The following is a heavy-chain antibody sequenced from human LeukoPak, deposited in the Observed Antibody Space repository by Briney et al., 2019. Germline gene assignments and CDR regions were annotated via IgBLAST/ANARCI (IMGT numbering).Heavy chain of an antibody. CDR1: GFSVSSYD. Sequence: PGGSLRLSCAASGFSVSSYDLNWVRQAPGKGLEWVSVIYRRGDTDYADSVKGRFSVSRDSYGNTLYLQMNSLRGEDTAVYYCARDSSGYPKDAFDIWGQGTMVTVSS. V-gene: IGHV3-53*01. J-gene: IGHJ3*02. CDR3: ARDSSGYPKDAFDI. D-gene: IGHD3-22*01. CDR2: IYRRGDT.